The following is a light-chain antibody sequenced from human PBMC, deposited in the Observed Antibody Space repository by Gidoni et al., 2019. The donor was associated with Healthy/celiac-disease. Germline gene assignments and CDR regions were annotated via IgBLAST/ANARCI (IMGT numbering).Light chain of an antibody. CDR1: SSDVGSYNL. CDR3: CSYAGSSTFEWV. J-gene: IGLJ3*02. V-gene: IGLV2-23*02. CDR2: EVS. Sequence: QSPLPQPASVPGPPGRPPPTSCTGPSSDVGSYNLVSWNQQHPGKAPKLMIYEVSKRPSGVSNRFSGSKSGNTASLTISGLQAEDEADYYCCSYAGSSTFEWVFGGGTKLTVL.